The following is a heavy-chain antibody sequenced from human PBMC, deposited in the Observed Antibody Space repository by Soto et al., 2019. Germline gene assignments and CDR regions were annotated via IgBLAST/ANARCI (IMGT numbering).Heavy chain of an antibody. Sequence: GGSLRLSCAASGFTFSSYWMSWVRQAPGKGLEWVANIKQDGSEKYYVDSVKGRFTISRDNAKNSLYLQMNSLRAEDTAVYYCARDQEYYYYYYMDVWGKGTTVTVSS. CDR3: ARDQEYYYYYYMDV. CDR2: IKQDGSEK. V-gene: IGHV3-7*01. CDR1: GFTFSSYW. J-gene: IGHJ6*03.